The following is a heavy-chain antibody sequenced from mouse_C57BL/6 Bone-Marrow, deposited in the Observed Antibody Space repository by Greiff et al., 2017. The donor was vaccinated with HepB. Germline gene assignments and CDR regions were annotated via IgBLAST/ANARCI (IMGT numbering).Heavy chain of an antibody. J-gene: IGHJ2*01. CDR2: IDPETGGT. CDR1: GYTFTDYE. V-gene: IGHV1-15*01. CDR3: TRDRDYGSRYFDC. Sequence: VQLQQSGAELVRPGASVTLSCKASGYTFTDYEMHWVKQTPVHGLEWIGAIDPETGGTAYNQKFKGKAILTADKSSSTAYMELRSLTSEDSAVYYCTRDRDYGSRYFDCWGQGTTLTVSS. D-gene: IGHD1-1*01.